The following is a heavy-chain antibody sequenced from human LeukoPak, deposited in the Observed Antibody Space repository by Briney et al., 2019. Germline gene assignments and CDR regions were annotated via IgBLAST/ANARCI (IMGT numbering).Heavy chain of an antibody. CDR3: ARGVSGSYRQGTNFDY. CDR1: GGSFSGYY. D-gene: IGHD1-26*01. V-gene: IGHV4-34*01. Sequence: SETLSLTCAVYGGSFSGYYWSWIRQPPGKGLEWVGSIYYSGSTYYNSSLKSRVTISVDTSKNQFSLKLSSVTAADTAVYYCARGVSGSYRQGTNFDYWGQGTLVTVSS. CDR2: IYYSGST. J-gene: IGHJ4*02.